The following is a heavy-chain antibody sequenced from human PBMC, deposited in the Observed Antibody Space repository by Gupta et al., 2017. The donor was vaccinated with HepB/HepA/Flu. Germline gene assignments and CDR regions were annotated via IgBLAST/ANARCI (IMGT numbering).Heavy chain of an antibody. J-gene: IGHJ6*03. CDR2: SNHRGSK. CDR3: ARKGDGSSWYSPGLHPLASRRKNYYMDV. D-gene: IGHD6-13*01. V-gene: IGHV4-34*01. Sequence: QVQLQQWGAGLLKPSETLSLTCAVYGGSFIGYYWSWIRQPPGKGLEWIGESNHRGSKNYNPSLKSRVTISVDTSKNQFSLKLSSGTAADTAVYDCARKGDGSSWYSPGLHPLASRRKNYYMDVWGKGTTGTVSS. CDR1: GGSFIGYY.